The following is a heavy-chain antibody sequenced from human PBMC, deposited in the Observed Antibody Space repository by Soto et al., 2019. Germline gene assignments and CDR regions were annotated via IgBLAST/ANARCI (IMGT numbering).Heavy chain of an antibody. V-gene: IGHV1-3*01. Sequence: GASVKVSCKASGYTFTSYGIHWVRQAPGQRLEWVGWINAANGDTKYSPKFQGRVTITRDTSASTAYMELSSLRSEDTAVYYCVRRHVSATGIDWFDPWGRGTLVTVSS. CDR3: VRRHVSATGIDWFDP. J-gene: IGHJ5*02. CDR2: INAANGDT. D-gene: IGHD6-13*01. CDR1: GYTFTSYG.